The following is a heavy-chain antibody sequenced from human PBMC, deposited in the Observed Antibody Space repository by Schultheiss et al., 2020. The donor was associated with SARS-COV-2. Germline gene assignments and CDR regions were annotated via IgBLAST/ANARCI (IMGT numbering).Heavy chain of an antibody. Sequence: GGSLRLSCAASGFTFSSYSMNWVRQAPGKGLEWVAVIWYDGSNKYYADSVKGRFTISRDNSKNTLYLQMNSLKTEDTAVYYCTTSTVTNYYYYYGMDVWGQGTTVTVSS. J-gene: IGHJ6*02. V-gene: IGHV3-33*08. CDR3: TTSTVTNYYYYYGMDV. CDR2: IWYDGSNK. D-gene: IGHD4-17*01. CDR1: GFTFSSYS.